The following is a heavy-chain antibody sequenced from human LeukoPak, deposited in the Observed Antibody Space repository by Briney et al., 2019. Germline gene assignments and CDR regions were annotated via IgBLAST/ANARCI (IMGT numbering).Heavy chain of an antibody. CDR3: ARDEVGFDWLFERDYYGMDV. CDR1: GFTLSSYW. D-gene: IGHD3-9*01. Sequence: GGSLRLSCAASGFTLSSYWMSWVRQAPGKGLEWVANIKQDGSEKYYVDSVKGRFTISRDNAKNSLYLQMNSLRAEDTAVYYCARDEVGFDWLFERDYYGMDVWGQGTTVTVSS. J-gene: IGHJ6*02. V-gene: IGHV3-7*03. CDR2: IKQDGSEK.